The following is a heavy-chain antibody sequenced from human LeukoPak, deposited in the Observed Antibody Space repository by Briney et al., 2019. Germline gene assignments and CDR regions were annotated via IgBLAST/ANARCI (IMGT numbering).Heavy chain of an antibody. CDR3: ARHERDVSLDHALDI. J-gene: IGHJ3*02. CDR2: IYHGGST. D-gene: IGHD5-24*01. CDR1: GGSISSSNW. V-gene: IGHV4-4*02. Sequence: SGTLSLTCAVSGGSISSSNWWRWIRQPPGKGLEWIGEIYHGGSTNYNPSLKSRVTILVDTSKNQFSLKLSSVTVADTAVYYCARHERDVSLDHALDIWGQGKMVTVSS.